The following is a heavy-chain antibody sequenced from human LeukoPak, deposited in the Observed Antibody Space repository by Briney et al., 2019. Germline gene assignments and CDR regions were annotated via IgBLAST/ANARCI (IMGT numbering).Heavy chain of an antibody. CDR3: AKESYGMSSGWGSYDSMRFFDY. CDR1: GFTFSSYA. J-gene: IGHJ4*02. CDR2: ISGSCGST. D-gene: IGHD3-16*01. Sequence: PGGSLRLSCAASGFTFSSYAMSWVRQAPGKGLEWVSAISGSCGSTYYADSVKGRFTISRDNSKNTLYLQMNSLRAEDTAVYYCAKESYGMSSGWGSYDSMRFFDYWGQGTLVTVSS. V-gene: IGHV3-23*01.